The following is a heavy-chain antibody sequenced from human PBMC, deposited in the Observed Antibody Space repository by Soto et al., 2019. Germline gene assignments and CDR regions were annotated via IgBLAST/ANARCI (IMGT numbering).Heavy chain of an antibody. Sequence: EVQLVESGGGLVKPGGSLRLSCAASGFTFSSYSMNWVRQAPGKGLEWVSSISSSSSYIYYADSVKGRFTISRDNAENSLYLQMNSLRAEDTAVYYCARDTTRGSSWYDYWGQGTLVTVSS. CDR3: ARDTTRGSSWYDY. D-gene: IGHD6-13*01. J-gene: IGHJ4*02. V-gene: IGHV3-21*01. CDR1: GFTFSSYS. CDR2: ISSSSSYI.